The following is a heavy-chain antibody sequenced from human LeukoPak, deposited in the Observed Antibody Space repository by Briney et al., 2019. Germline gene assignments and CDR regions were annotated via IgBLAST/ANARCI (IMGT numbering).Heavy chain of an antibody. J-gene: IGHJ4*02. Sequence: PGGSLRLSCAASGFTFSSYEMNWVRQAPGKVLEWVSYISSSGSTIYYADSVKGRFTISRDNAKNSLYLQMNSLRAEDTAVYYCARYDYYGSGSSDYWGQGTLVTVSS. CDR2: ISSSGSTI. CDR1: GFTFSSYE. CDR3: ARYDYYGSGSSDY. V-gene: IGHV3-48*03. D-gene: IGHD3-10*01.